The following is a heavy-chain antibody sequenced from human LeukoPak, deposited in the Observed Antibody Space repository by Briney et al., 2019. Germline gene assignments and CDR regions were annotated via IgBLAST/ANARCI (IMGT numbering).Heavy chain of an antibody. V-gene: IGHV3-30*02. CDR2: IRYDGSNK. J-gene: IGHJ4*02. Sequence: PGGSLRLSCAASGFTFSSYGMHWVRQAPGKGLEWVAFIRYDGSNKYYADSVKGRFTISRDNAKNSLYLQMNSLRAEDTAVYYCARDYCGGDCYNLGGQGTLVTVSS. D-gene: IGHD2-21*02. CDR3: ARDYCGGDCYNL. CDR1: GFTFSSYG.